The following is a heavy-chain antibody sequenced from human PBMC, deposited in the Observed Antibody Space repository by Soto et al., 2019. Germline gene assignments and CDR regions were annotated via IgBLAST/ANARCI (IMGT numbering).Heavy chain of an antibody. Sequence: GSLRLSCAASAFTFNNYAMSWVRQAPGKGLEWVSGIGGSGRTTYYADSVKGRFTISRDNSNNTLFLQMNSLRAEDTAVDYCATSRYSDSSGDFYDYWGQGTLVTVSS. CDR2: IGGSGRTT. D-gene: IGHD3-22*01. CDR1: AFTFNNYA. CDR3: ATSRYSDSSGDFYDY. J-gene: IGHJ4*02. V-gene: IGHV3-23*01.